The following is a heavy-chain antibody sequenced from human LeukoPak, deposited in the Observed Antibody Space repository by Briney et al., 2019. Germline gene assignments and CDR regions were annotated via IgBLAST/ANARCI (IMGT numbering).Heavy chain of an antibody. CDR3: ASSSGY. J-gene: IGHJ4*02. CDR2: IWDDTTNQ. D-gene: IGHD6-25*01. Sequence: GGSLRLSCIASGFTFSNYGMHWVRQAPGKGLEWVAVIWDDTTNQYYADSVKGRFTISRDTSKHTLYLHIDSLRAEDTAVYYRASSSGYWGQGTLVTVSS. V-gene: IGHV3-33*01. CDR1: GFTFSNYG.